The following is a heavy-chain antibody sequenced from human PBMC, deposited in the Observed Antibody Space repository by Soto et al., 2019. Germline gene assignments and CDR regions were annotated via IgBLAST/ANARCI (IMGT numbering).Heavy chain of an antibody. CDR2: ISKSGYST. V-gene: IGHV3-23*01. Sequence: GGSLRLSCAASGVTCTRYAMTWVRHVPGEGLQLVSCISKSGYSTYYADSVKARFTTSRDNPKNTVHLQMNNMRAEDIAIYCCAKRSFGFDHWRQGTLVTVSS. D-gene: IGHD3-10*01. J-gene: IGHJ4*02. CDR3: AKRSFGFDH. CDR1: GVTCTRYA.